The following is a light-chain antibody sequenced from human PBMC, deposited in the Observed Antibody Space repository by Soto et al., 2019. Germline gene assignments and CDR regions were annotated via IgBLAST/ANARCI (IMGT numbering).Light chain of an antibody. CDR1: QTVRTY. Sequence: DIQLTQSPSFLSTYVGDRVTITCRASQTVRTYLARYQQKPWRAPMLLIYAASTLQTGVPSRFSGSGSGTEFTLTISTLQPEDFATYYCQHLNSYPITFGQGTRLEIK. V-gene: IGKV1-9*01. CDR2: AAS. J-gene: IGKJ5*01. CDR3: QHLNSYPIT.